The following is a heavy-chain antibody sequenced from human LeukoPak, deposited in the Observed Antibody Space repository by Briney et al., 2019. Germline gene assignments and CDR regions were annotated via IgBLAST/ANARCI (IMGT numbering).Heavy chain of an antibody. CDR2: INPNSGGT. CDR1: GYTFTGYY. Sequence: GASMKVSCKASGYTFTGYYMHWVRQAPGQGLEWMGRINPNSGGTNYAQKFQGRVTMTRDTSISTAYMELSRLRSDDTGVYYCARAVAGKFEAFDSWGQGTMVTVSS. J-gene: IGHJ3*02. CDR3: ARAVAGKFEAFDS. V-gene: IGHV1-2*05. D-gene: IGHD6-19*01.